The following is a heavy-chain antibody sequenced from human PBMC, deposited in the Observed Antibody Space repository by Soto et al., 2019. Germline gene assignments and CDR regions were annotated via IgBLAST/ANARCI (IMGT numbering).Heavy chain of an antibody. V-gene: IGHV4-34*01. CDR3: AREGYCSGGSCYSRTLDY. CDR1: GGPFSGYY. J-gene: IGHJ4*02. Sequence: QVQLQQWGAGLLKPSETLSLTCAVYGGPFSGYYWSWIRQPPGKGLEWIGEINHSGSTNYNPSLKSRVTISVDTSKNQFSLKLSSVTAADTAVYYCAREGYCSGGSCYSRTLDYWGQGTLVTVSS. D-gene: IGHD2-15*01. CDR2: INHSGST.